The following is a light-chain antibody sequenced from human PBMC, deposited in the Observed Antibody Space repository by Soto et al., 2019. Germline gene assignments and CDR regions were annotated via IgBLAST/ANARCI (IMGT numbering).Light chain of an antibody. V-gene: IGKV3-11*01. J-gene: IGKJ1*01. CDR1: QSVSSY. CDR3: QQRSNRPPWT. CDR2: DAS. Sequence: EIVLTQSPATLSLSPGERATLSCRASQSVSSYLAWYQQKPGQAPRLLIYDASNRATGIPARFSGSGSGTDFTLTITRLEPEDFAVYYWQQRSNRPPWTFGQGTKVESK.